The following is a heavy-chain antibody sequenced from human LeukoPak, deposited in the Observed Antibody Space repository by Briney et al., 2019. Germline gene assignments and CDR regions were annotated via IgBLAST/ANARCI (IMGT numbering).Heavy chain of an antibody. J-gene: IGHJ4*02. Sequence: GGSLILSCAVSGFTFNTYSMNWVRQAPGKGLEWVSYISSSSKTIFYADSVKGRFTISRDNAKNSLYLQMNSLRDDDTAIYYCARDLRTYGDYKDYWGQGTLVTVSS. V-gene: IGHV3-48*02. CDR1: GFTFNTYS. CDR3: ARDLRTYGDYKDY. D-gene: IGHD4-17*01. CDR2: ISSSSKTI.